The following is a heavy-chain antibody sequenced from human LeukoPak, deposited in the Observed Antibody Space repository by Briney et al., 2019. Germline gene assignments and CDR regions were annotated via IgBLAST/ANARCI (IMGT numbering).Heavy chain of an antibody. D-gene: IGHD6-13*01. V-gene: IGHV3-53*01. Sequence: PGGSLRLSCAASGFTVSSNYMSWVRQAPGKWLEWVSVIYSGGSTYYADSVKGRFTISRDNSKNTLYLQMNSLRAEDTAVYYCARGQRHSSSWYGPDAFDIWGQGTMVTVSS. CDR2: IYSGGST. CDR1: GFTVSSNY. J-gene: IGHJ3*02. CDR3: ARGQRHSSSWYGPDAFDI.